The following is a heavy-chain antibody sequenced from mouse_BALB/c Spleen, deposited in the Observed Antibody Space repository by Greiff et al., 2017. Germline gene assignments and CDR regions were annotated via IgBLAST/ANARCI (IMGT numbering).Heavy chain of an antibody. D-gene: IGHD2-12*01. J-gene: IGHJ2*01. CDR3: ARVIVTIEGDYFDY. V-gene: IGHV1-80*01. Sequence: QVQLKQSGAELVRPGSSVKISCKASGYAFSSYWMNWVKQRPGQGLEWIGQIYPGDGDTNYNGKFKGKATLTADKSSSTAYMQLSSLTSEDSAVYFCARVIVTIEGDYFDYWGQGTTLTVSS. CDR2: IYPGDGDT. CDR1: GYAFSSYW.